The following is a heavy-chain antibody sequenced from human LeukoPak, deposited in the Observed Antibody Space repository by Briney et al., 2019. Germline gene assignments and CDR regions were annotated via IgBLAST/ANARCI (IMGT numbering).Heavy chain of an antibody. D-gene: IGHD2-2*01. CDR3: AKHQSTRRDYYGMDV. CDR1: GFTFSNYA. J-gene: IGHJ6*02. V-gene: IGHV3-23*01. CDR2: ISGSGGST. Sequence: GGSLRLSCAASGFTFSNYAMSWVRQAPGKGLEWVSAISGSGGSTYYADSVKGRFTIPRDNSKNTLYLQMNSLRAEDTAIYYCAKHQSTRRDYYGMDVWGQGTTVTVSS.